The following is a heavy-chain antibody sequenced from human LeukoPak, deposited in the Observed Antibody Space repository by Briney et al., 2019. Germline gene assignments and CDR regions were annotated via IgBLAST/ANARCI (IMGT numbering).Heavy chain of an antibody. V-gene: IGHV4-4*07. CDR2: IYASGST. D-gene: IGHD3-22*01. CDR3: AREPITMIATFGY. Sequence: SETLSLTCTVAGGSISSYYWSWIRQPAGKGLEWIGRIYASGSTNYNPSLKSRVTMSVDTSKNQFSLKVRSVTAADTAVYYCAREPITMIATFGYWGQGTLVTVSS. J-gene: IGHJ4*02. CDR1: GGSISSYY.